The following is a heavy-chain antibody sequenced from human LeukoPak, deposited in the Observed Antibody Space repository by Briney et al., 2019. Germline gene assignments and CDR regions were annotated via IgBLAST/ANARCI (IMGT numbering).Heavy chain of an antibody. CDR1: GGSISSYY. CDR3: ARGALNWNGGVLLWFGESRDAFDI. V-gene: IGHV4-59*12. D-gene: IGHD3-10*01. Sequence: SETLSLTCTVSGGSISSYYWSWIRQPPGKGLEWIGYIYYSGSTNYNPSLKSRVTISVDTSKNQFSLRLSSVTAADTAVYYCARGALNWNGGVLLWFGESRDAFDIWGQGTMVTVSS. CDR2: IYYSGST. J-gene: IGHJ3*02.